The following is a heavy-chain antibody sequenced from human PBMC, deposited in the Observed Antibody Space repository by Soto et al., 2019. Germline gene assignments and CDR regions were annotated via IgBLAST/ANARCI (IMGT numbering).Heavy chain of an antibody. CDR2: INHSGST. J-gene: IGHJ4*02. CDR1: GGSFSGYY. Sequence: SETLSLTCAVYGGSFSGYYWSWIRQPPGKGLEWIGEINHSGSTNYNPSLKSRVTISVDTSKNQFSLKLSSVTAADTAVYYCARGPPLRYFDWFTDYWGQGTLVTVSS. D-gene: IGHD3-9*01. V-gene: IGHV4-34*01. CDR3: ARGPPLRYFDWFTDY.